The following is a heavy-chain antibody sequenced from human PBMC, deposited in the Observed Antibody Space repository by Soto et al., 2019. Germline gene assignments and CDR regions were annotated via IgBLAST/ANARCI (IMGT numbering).Heavy chain of an antibody. CDR1: GFTFSSYS. CDR3: AAFGECNYYYYYMDV. V-gene: IGHV3-21*01. CDR2: ISSSSSYI. D-gene: IGHD3-10*01. J-gene: IGHJ6*03. Sequence: EVQLVESGGGLVKPGGSLRLSCAASGFTFSSYSMNWVRQAPGKGLEWVSSISSSSSYIYYADSVKGRFTISRDNAKNSLYLQMNSLRAEDTAVYYCAAFGECNYYYYYMDVWGKGTTVTVSS.